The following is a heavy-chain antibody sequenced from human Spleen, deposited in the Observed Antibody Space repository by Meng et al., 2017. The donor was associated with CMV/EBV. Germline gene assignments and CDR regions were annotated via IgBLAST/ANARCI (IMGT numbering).Heavy chain of an antibody. V-gene: IGHV3-53*01. Sequence: GESLKISCAASGFTVSSNYMNWVRQAPGKGLEWVSVIYRGGSTYYADSVKGRFTISRDNSKNTLYLQMNGLRAEDTAVYYCAKDLGANPYYYYYGMDVWGQGTTVTVSS. CDR3: AKDLGANPYYYYYGMDV. D-gene: IGHD3-16*01. CDR1: GFTVSSNY. CDR2: IYRGGST. J-gene: IGHJ6*02.